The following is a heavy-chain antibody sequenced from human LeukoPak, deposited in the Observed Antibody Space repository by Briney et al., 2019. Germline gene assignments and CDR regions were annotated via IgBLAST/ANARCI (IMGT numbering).Heavy chain of an antibody. Sequence: GGSLSLSCSASGFTFSFYAMGWVRQAPGKGLEYVSAISSNGGSTYYADSVKGRFTISRDNSKNTLYLQMSSLRADDTAVYYCVKGFPHYYDSSGFGAFDVWAKGQSSPSLQ. V-gene: IGHV3-64D*09. CDR2: ISSNGGST. J-gene: IGHJ3*01. CDR1: GFTFSFYA. D-gene: IGHD3-22*01. CDR3: VKGFPHYYDSSGFGAFDV.